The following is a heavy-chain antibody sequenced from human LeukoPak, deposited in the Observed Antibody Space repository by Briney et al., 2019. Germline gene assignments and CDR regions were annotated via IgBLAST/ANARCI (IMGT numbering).Heavy chain of an antibody. CDR1: GFTFSSYG. CDR2: IWYDGSNK. D-gene: IGHD6-13*01. Sequence: GGSLRLSCAASGFTFSSYGMHWVRQAPGKGLEWVAVIWYDGSNKYYADSVKGRFTISRDNSKNTLYLQTNSLRAEDTAVYYCARDNSRIAAAGSGGLFDYWGQGTLVTVSS. V-gene: IGHV3-33*01. J-gene: IGHJ4*02. CDR3: ARDNSRIAAAGSGGLFDY.